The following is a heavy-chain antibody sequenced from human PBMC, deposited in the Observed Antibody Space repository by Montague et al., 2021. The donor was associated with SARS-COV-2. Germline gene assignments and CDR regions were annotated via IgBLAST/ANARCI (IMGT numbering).Heavy chain of an antibody. CDR3: ARGGYYDSSGYSLLYYYYGMDV. V-gene: IGHV4-4*02. Sequence: SETLSLTCAVSGGSISSSNWWSWVRQPPGKGLEWIGEIYYSGSTYYNPSLKSRVTISVDTSKYQFSLKLSSVTAADTAVYYCARGGYYDSSGYSLLYYYYGMDVWGQGTTVTVSS. CDR2: IYYSGST. CDR1: GGSISSSNW. D-gene: IGHD3-22*01. J-gene: IGHJ6*02.